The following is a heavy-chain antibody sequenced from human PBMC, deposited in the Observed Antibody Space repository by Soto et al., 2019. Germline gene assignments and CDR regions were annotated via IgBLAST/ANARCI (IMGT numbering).Heavy chain of an antibody. V-gene: IGHV3-30*18. Sequence: PGGSLRLSCAASGFTFSSYGMHWVRQAPGKGLEWVAVISYDGSNKYYADSVKGRFTISRDNSKNTLYLQMNSLRAEDTAVYYCAKDRWLLLEYYFDYWGQGTLVTVSS. D-gene: IGHD3-22*01. J-gene: IGHJ4*02. CDR3: AKDRWLLLEYYFDY. CDR1: GFTFSSYG. CDR2: ISYDGSNK.